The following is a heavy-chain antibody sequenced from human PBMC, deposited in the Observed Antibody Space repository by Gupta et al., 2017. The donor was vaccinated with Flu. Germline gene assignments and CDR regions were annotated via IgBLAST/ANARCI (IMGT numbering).Heavy chain of an antibody. D-gene: IGHD5-12*01. Sequence: VQLMESGGGLVKPGGSLRLSCVVSGVNFRDYFVSWIRQAPGKGLEWISSSSEVSTYYTDSVKGRFTVSRDNAKKTLYLEMKSLRADDSAVYYCAKERGYGNYYFHYWGQGTLVTVSS. CDR2: SSEVST. CDR3: AKERGYGNYYFHY. J-gene: IGHJ4*02. V-gene: IGHV3-11*01. CDR1: GVNFRDYF.